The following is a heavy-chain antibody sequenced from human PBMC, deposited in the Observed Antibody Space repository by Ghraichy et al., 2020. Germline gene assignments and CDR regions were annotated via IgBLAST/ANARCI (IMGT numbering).Heavy chain of an antibody. D-gene: IGHD3-22*01. Sequence: LSLTCTASGFTFSSYGMDWVRQAPGKGLEWVAVIWYDGSNKYYADSVKGRFTISRDNSKNTLYLQMNSLRAEDTAVYYCAREVDDSSGYLGLDYYYYMDVWGKGTTVTVSS. CDR1: GFTFSSYG. CDR2: IWYDGSNK. J-gene: IGHJ6*03. V-gene: IGHV3-33*01. CDR3: AREVDDSSGYLGLDYYYYMDV.